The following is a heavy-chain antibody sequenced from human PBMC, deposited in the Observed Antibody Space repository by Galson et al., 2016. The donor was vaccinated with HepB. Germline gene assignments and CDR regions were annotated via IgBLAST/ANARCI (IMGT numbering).Heavy chain of an antibody. J-gene: IGHJ6*02. CDR1: TFGNYA. V-gene: IGHV1-69*01. Sequence: TFGNYAISWVRQAPGQGLEWMGGIIPFLGATHYAQKFQGRVTVTADASSSTAHMELSSLRSDDTAIFYCARGSYYDFWTGPSNYYYYDMDVWGQGTTVTVSS. D-gene: IGHD3-3*01. CDR3: ARGSYYDFWTGPSNYYYYDMDV. CDR2: IIPFLGAT.